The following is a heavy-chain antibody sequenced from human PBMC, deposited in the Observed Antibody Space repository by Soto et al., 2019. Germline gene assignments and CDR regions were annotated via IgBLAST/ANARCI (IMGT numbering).Heavy chain of an antibody. J-gene: IGHJ4*02. D-gene: IGHD5-12*01. CDR2: TIPILDVA. Sequence: QVQLVQSGAEVKKPGSSVKVSCKASGGTFSTSTFTWVRQAPGQGLEWMGRTIPILDVADYAQDFQGRVTITADKSTSTAYMELPSLTSKDTAVYYCARDSPSGSTYSGYDAIDSWGQGTLVTVSS. V-gene: IGHV1-69*08. CDR1: GGTFSTST. CDR3: ARDSPSGSTYSGYDAIDS.